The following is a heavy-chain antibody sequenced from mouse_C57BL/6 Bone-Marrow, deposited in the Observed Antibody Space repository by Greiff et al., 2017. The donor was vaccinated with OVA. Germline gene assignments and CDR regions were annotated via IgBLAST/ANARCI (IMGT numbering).Heavy chain of an antibody. CDR2: IYPGSGNT. D-gene: IGHD2-5*01. CDR1: GYSFTSYY. CDR3: ASYSNYYYAMDY. Sequence: VQLKESGPELVKPGASVKISCKASGYSFTSYYIHWVKQRPGQGLEWIGWIYPGSGNTKYNEKFKGKATLTADTSSSTAYMQLSSLTSEDSAVYYCASYSNYYYAMDYWGQGTSVTVSS. V-gene: IGHV1-66*01. J-gene: IGHJ4*01.